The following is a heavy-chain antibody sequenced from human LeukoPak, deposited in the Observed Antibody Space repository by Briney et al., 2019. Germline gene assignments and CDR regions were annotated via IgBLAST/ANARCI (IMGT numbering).Heavy chain of an antibody. D-gene: IGHD5-24*01. Sequence: GGSLRISCAASGFMFDDYAMHWVRQVPGRGLEWVSLISGDGVSSFYADSVRGRFTISRDNNNNSLSLQMYSLTTEDTAFYYCAREQFSHTSNYFDNWGQGILVTVSS. J-gene: IGHJ4*02. CDR3: AREQFSHTSNYFDN. CDR2: ISGDGVSS. V-gene: IGHV3-43*02. CDR1: GFMFDDYA.